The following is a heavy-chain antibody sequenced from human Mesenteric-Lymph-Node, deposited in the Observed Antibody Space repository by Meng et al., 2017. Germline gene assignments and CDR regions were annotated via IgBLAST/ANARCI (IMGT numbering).Heavy chain of an antibody. CDR1: GYSFTSYW. D-gene: IGHD3-22*01. V-gene: IGHV5-51*01. Sequence: GGSLRLSCKGSGYSFTSYWIGWVRQMPGKGLEWMGIIYPGDSDTRYSPSFQGQVTISADKSISTAYLQWSSLKASDTAMYYCARQHYYDSSGYYYVSRSAFDIWGQGTMVTVSS. CDR2: IYPGDSDT. CDR3: ARQHYYDSSGYYYVSRSAFDI. J-gene: IGHJ3*02.